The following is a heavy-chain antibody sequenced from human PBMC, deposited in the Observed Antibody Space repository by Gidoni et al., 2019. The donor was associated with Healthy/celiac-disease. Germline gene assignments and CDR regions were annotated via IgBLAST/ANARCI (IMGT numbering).Heavy chain of an antibody. CDR1: GFTFSAYY. D-gene: IGHD1-26*01. J-gene: IGHJ6*02. Sequence: QVQLVESGGGLVKPGGSLRLSCAASGFTFSAYYMIWIRQAPGKGLEWVSYISSSSSYTNYADSVKGRFTISRDNAKNSLYLQMNSLRAEDTAVYYCARQSTLGGMDVWGQGTTVTVSS. V-gene: IGHV3-11*06. CDR2: ISSSSSYT. CDR3: ARQSTLGGMDV.